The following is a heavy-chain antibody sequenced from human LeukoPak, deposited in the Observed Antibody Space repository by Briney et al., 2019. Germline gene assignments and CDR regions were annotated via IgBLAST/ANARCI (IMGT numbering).Heavy chain of an antibody. J-gene: IGHJ4*02. V-gene: IGHV4-34*01. Sequence: PSGTLSLTCAVYGGSFSGYYWSWIRQPPGKGLEWIGEINHSGSTNYNPSLKSRVTISVDTSKNQFSLKLSSVTAADTAVYYCARDSGYLLIRGQGTLVTVSS. CDR1: GGSFSGYY. CDR2: INHSGST. CDR3: ARDSGYLLI. D-gene: IGHD3-22*01.